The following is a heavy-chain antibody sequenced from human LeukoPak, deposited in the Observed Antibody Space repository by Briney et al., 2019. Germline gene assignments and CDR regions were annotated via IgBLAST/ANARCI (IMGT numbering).Heavy chain of an antibody. CDR3: AKDHSYSSSRLPLPARGY. CDR1: GFTFSSYG. J-gene: IGHJ4*02. Sequence: PGGSLRPSCAASGFTFSSYGMHWVRQAPGKGLEWVAFIRYDGSNKYYADSVKGRFTISRDNSKNTLYLQMNSLRAEDTAVYYCAKDHSYSSSRLPLPARGYWGQGTLVTVSS. D-gene: IGHD6-6*01. V-gene: IGHV3-30*02. CDR2: IRYDGSNK.